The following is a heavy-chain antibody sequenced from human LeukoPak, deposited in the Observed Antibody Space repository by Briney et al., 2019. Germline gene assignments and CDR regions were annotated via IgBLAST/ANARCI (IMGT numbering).Heavy chain of an antibody. Sequence: GGSLRLSCAASGFSFSNYGIHCVRQAPGKGLEWVTFIRYDGSNQYYADSVKGRFTLSRGNSKSTLYLQMNSLRPEDTAVYYCVKGYSGYDSTLDYWGQGTLVIVSS. V-gene: IGHV3-30*02. J-gene: IGHJ4*02. CDR2: IRYDGSNQ. D-gene: IGHD5-12*01. CDR3: VKGYSGYDSTLDY. CDR1: GFSFSNYG.